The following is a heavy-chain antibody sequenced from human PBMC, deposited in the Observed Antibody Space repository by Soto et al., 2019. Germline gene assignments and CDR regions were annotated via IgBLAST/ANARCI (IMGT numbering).Heavy chain of an antibody. D-gene: IGHD6-13*01. CDR2: IYPGDSDT. Sequence: HGESLKISCKGSGYSFTSYWIGWVRQMPGKGLEWMGIIYPGDSDTRYSPSFQGQVTISADKSITTAYLQWSSLKASDTAMYYCARTAAAGKYYYGVDVWGQGTRVTVSS. V-gene: IGHV5-51*01. J-gene: IGHJ6*02. CDR1: GYSFTSYW. CDR3: ARTAAAGKYYYGVDV.